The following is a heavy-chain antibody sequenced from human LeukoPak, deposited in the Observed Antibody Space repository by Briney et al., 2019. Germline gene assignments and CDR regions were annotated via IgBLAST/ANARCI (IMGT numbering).Heavy chain of an antibody. D-gene: IGHD3-22*01. CDR3: ARDAREYYYDSSGYYAFDI. CDR2: ISAYNGNT. Sequence: VASVKVSCKASGYTFTSYGISWVRQAPGQGLEWMGWISAYNGNTNYAQKLQGRVTMTTDTSTSTAYMELRSLRSDDTAVYYCARDAREYYYDSSGYYAFDIWGQGTMVTVSS. CDR1: GYTFTSYG. V-gene: IGHV1-18*01. J-gene: IGHJ3*02.